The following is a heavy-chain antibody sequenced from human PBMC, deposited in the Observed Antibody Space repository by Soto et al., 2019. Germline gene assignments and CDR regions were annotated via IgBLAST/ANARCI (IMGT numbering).Heavy chain of an antibody. J-gene: IGHJ4*02. D-gene: IGHD2-2*01. CDR3: ARGPSSLTRFDY. CDR1: GFTFSNYA. CDR2: ISYDGSNK. V-gene: IGHV3-30-3*01. Sequence: QVQLVESGGGVVQRGRSLRLSCAASGFTFSNYAMHWVRQAPGKGLEWVAFISYDGSNKYYADSVKGRFTISRDNSKNTLYLQMNSLRAEDAAVYYCARGPSSLTRFDYWGQGTLVTVSS.